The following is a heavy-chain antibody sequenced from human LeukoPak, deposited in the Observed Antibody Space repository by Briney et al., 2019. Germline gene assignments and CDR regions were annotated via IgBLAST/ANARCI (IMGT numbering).Heavy chain of an antibody. CDR1: GFTFSSYE. J-gene: IGHJ4*02. Sequence: PGGSLRLSCAASGFTFSSYEMNWVRQAPGKGLEWVSYISDSGSSIYYADSVKGRFIISRDNAKNSLYLQMNSLRAEDTAVYYCARDNGYMSGWYYFDYWGQGTLVTVSS. V-gene: IGHV3-48*03. CDR3: ARDNGYMSGWYYFDY. CDR2: ISDSGSSI. D-gene: IGHD6-19*01.